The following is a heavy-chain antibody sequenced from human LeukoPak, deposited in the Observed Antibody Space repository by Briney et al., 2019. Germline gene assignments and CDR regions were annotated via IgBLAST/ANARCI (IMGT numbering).Heavy chain of an antibody. CDR1: GFTFSSYE. D-gene: IGHD3-10*01. CDR3: ARGSTMVSDY. V-gene: IGHV3-20*04. J-gene: IGHJ4*02. CDR2: IDWNGAST. Sequence: GGSLRLSCAASGFTFSSYEMNWVRQVAGQGLEWVSGIDWNGASTGSDSVKGRFTISRDNAKKSLYLQMNSLRAEDTALYYCARGSTMVSDYWGQGTLVTVSS.